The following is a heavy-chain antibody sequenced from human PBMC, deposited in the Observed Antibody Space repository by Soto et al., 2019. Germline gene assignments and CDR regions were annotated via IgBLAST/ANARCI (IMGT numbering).Heavy chain of an antibody. Sequence: SETLSLTCTVSGGSISSGDYYWSWIRQPPGKGLEWIGYIYYSGSTYYNPSLKSRVTISVDTSKSQFSLKLSSVTAADTAVYYCATGRYRIRGPAATNWFDPWGQGTLVTVSS. J-gene: IGHJ5*02. CDR3: ATGRYRIRGPAATNWFDP. CDR1: GGSISSGDYY. CDR2: IYYSGST. D-gene: IGHD2-15*01. V-gene: IGHV4-30-4*01.